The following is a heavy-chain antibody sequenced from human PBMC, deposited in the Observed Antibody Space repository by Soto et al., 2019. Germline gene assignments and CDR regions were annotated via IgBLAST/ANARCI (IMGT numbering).Heavy chain of an antibody. D-gene: IGHD6-19*01. CDR3: ARHIKGSCWYGNDY. CDR2: IYYSGST. Sequence: SETLSLTCTVSGGSISSYYWSWIRQPPGKGLEWIGYIYYSGSTNYNPSLKSRVTISVDTSKNQFSLKLSSVTAADTAVYYCARHIKGSCWYGNDYWGQGTLVTVSS. CDR1: GGSISSYY. V-gene: IGHV4-59*08. J-gene: IGHJ4*02.